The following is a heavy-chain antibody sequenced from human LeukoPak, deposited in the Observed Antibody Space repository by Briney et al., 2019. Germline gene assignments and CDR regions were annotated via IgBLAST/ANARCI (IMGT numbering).Heavy chain of an antibody. D-gene: IGHD5-18*01. Sequence: GESLKISCKGSGYSFTSYWIGWVRQMPGKGLEWMGIINPSGGSTSYAQKFQGRVTMTRDTSTSTVYMELSSLRSEDTAVYYCARAAVQLWLEQGFDYWGQGTLVTVSS. J-gene: IGHJ4*02. CDR2: INPSGGST. CDR1: GYSFTSYW. V-gene: IGHV1-46*01. CDR3: ARAAVQLWLEQGFDY.